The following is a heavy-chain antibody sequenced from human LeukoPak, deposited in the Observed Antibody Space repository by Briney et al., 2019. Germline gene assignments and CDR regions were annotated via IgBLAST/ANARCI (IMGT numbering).Heavy chain of an antibody. CDR3: AREGGLWFGGRGNFYYFYMDV. CDR1: GFTFSSYS. D-gene: IGHD3-10*01. CDR2: ISYDGSNK. J-gene: IGHJ6*03. V-gene: IGHV3-30*03. Sequence: GRSLRLSCAASGFTFSSYSIHWVRQAPGKGLEWVAVISYDGSNKYYADSVKGRFTISRDNSKNTMYLQMNSLRVEDTAVYYCAREGGLWFGGRGNFYYFYMDVWGKGTTVTVSS.